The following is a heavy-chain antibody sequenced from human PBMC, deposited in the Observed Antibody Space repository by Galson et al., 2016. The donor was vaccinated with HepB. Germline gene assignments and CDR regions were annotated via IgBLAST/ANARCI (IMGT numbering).Heavy chain of an antibody. CDR1: GFSFSSYS. CDR2: ITSSSSTI. CDR3: ARDRGSGLSHYYGMDV. D-gene: IGHD6-19*01. Sequence: SLRLSCAASGFSFSSYSMNWVRQAPGKGLEWVSYITSSSSTIYYADSVKGRFTISRDNAKNSLFLQMNSLRDEDTAVYYCARDRGSGLSHYYGMDVWGRGTTVTVSS. J-gene: IGHJ6*02. V-gene: IGHV3-48*02.